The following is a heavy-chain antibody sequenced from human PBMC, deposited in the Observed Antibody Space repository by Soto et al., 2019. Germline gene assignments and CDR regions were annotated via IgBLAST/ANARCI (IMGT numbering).Heavy chain of an antibody. D-gene: IGHD6-6*01. V-gene: IGHV4-39*01. CDR2: IYYSGST. CDR1: GGSISSSSYY. J-gene: IGHJ4*02. CDR3: AFSNHIAARPAVGYFDY. Sequence: PSDTLSLTCTVSGGSISSSSYYWGWIRQPPGKGLEWIGSIYYSGSTYYNPSLKSRVTISVDTSKNQFSLKLSSVTAADTAVYYCAFSNHIAARPAVGYFDYWGQGTLVTVSS.